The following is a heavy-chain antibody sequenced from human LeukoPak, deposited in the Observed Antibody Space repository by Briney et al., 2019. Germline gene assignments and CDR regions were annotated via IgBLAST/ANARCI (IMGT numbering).Heavy chain of an antibody. V-gene: IGHV4-30-4*08. Sequence: SETLSLTCTVSGGSISSGDHYWNWIRQPPGKGLEWIGSIYYSGRTYDSPSLKSRVSISIDTSNNQVSLKVSFMTAADTAVYYCARARAAPFTPYYYMDVWGKGTTVTVSS. CDR3: ARARAAPFTPYYYMDV. CDR2: IYYSGRT. CDR1: GGSISSGDHY. D-gene: IGHD2/OR15-2a*01. J-gene: IGHJ6*03.